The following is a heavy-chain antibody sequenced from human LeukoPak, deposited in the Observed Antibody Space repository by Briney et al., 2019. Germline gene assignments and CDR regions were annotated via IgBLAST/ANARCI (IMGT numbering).Heavy chain of an antibody. Sequence: ASVKVSCKASGYTFTGYYIHWVRQVPGQGFEWMGWINPKNGGTNYAQRFQDRVTMTRDTSTYTAYMELSRLRSDDTAVYYCARDLIPDCSSTSCYGSYYYYGMDVWGQGTTVTVSS. CDR1: GYTFTGYY. J-gene: IGHJ6*02. CDR3: ARDLIPDCSSTSCYGSYYYYGMDV. CDR2: INPKNGGT. V-gene: IGHV1-2*02. D-gene: IGHD2-2*01.